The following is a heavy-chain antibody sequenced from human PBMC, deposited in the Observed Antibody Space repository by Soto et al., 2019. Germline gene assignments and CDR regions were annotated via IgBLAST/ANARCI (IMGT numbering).Heavy chain of an antibody. CDR3: ARGYCSGGSCYGEAFDI. J-gene: IGHJ3*02. V-gene: IGHV4-39*01. D-gene: IGHD2-15*01. CDR2: IYYSGST. CDR1: GGSISSSSYY. Sequence: PSETLSLTCTVSGGSISSSSYYWGWIRQPPGKGLEWIGSIYYSGSTYYNPSLKSRVTISVDTSKNQFSLKLSSVTAAGTAVYYCARGYCSGGSCYGEAFDIWGQGTMVTVSS.